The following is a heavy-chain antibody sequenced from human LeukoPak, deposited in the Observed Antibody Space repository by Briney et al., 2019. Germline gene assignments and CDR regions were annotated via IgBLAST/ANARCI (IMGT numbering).Heavy chain of an antibody. D-gene: IGHD5-18*01. CDR2: INQDGSQT. Sequence: GGSLRLSCAASGFTFSSYAMTWVRQTPGKGLDWVANINQDGSQTDYVDSVKGRFTISRDNTKNSLFLQMSSLRAEDTAVYYCVRAGYTYGFDYWGQGTLVTVSS. J-gene: IGHJ4*02. CDR1: GFTFSSYA. CDR3: VRAGYTYGFDY. V-gene: IGHV3-7*04.